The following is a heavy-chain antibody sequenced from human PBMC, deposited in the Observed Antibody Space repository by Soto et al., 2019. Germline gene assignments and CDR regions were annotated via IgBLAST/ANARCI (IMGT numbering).Heavy chain of an antibody. V-gene: IGHV1-69*13. CDR1: GGTVSSYA. CDR2: IIPIFGTA. J-gene: IGHJ6*02. D-gene: IGHD1-20*01. Sequence: SVKVSCKASGGTVSSYAMSWVRQAPGRGRVWMGGIIPIFGTANYAQKVQGKVTITADEATSTDYMELSSLRSEDKAVYYCARPNGNDYYYSGMDVWGQGTTVTVS. CDR3: ARPNGNDYYYSGMDV.